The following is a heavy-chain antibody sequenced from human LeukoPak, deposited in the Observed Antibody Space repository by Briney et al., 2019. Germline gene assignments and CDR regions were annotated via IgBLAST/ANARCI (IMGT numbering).Heavy chain of an antibody. Sequence: GASVKVSCKASGYTFTSYDINWVRQATGQGLEWMGWMNPNSGNTGYAQKFQGRVTMTRNTSISTAYMELSSLRSEDTAVYYCARGHCDILTYLYYFDYWGQGTLVTVSS. J-gene: IGHJ4*02. CDR1: GYTFTSYD. D-gene: IGHD3-9*01. CDR3: ARGHCDILTYLYYFDY. CDR2: MNPNSGNT. V-gene: IGHV1-8*01.